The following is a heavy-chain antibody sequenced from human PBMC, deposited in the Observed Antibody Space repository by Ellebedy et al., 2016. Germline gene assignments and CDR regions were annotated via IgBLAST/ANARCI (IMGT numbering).Heavy chain of an antibody. CDR3: ARDSGYSGYDSPDIPFDY. CDR2: IYTSGST. Sequence: SETLSLTXTVSGGSISSYYWSWIRQPAGKGLEWIGRIYTSGSTNYNPSLKSRVTMSVDTSKNQFSLKLSSVTAADTAVYYCARDSGYSGYDSPDIPFDYWGQGTLVTVSS. D-gene: IGHD5-12*01. CDR1: GGSISSYY. V-gene: IGHV4-4*07. J-gene: IGHJ4*02.